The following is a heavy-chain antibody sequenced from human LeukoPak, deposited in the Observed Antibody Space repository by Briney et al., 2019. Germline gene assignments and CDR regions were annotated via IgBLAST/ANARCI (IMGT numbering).Heavy chain of an antibody. J-gene: IGHJ3*02. CDR1: GFTFSNSG. Sequence: GGSLRLSCAASGFTFSNSGMSWVRQAPGKGLEWVAFIRYDGSNKYYADSVKGRFTISRDNSKNTLYLQMNSLRAEDTAVYYCTAFDIWGQGTMVTVSS. CDR3: TAFDI. V-gene: IGHV3-30*02. CDR2: IRYDGSNK.